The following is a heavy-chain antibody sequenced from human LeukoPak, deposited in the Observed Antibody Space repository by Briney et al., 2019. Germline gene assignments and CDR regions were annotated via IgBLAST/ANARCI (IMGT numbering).Heavy chain of an antibody. D-gene: IGHD6-25*01. J-gene: IGHJ4*02. V-gene: IGHV1-8*03. CDR1: GYTFSSYDND. CDR2: MNPYSGTT. Sequence: ASVKLSCKASGYTFSSYDNDINWVRQATGQGLEWMGWMNPYSGTTGYAQKFQGRVTITRNTSISTAYMELSSRRSEATPVYYCARGPAAAAGTPTRLWGQGNLVTVSS. CDR3: ARGPAAAAGTPTRL.